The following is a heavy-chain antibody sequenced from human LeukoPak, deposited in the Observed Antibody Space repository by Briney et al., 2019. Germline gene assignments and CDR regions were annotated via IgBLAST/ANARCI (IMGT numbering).Heavy chain of an antibody. Sequence: ASVKVSCKASGYTFTSYGITWVRQAPGQGLEWMGWISAYNGNTKYAQNFQGRVTMTTDTSTDTAYMELRNLRSDDTDFYYCARDDLDCSGNTCYPDNYWGQGTLVAVSS. D-gene: IGHD2-15*01. CDR1: GYTFTSYG. CDR2: ISAYNGNT. CDR3: ARDDLDCSGNTCYPDNY. V-gene: IGHV1-18*01. J-gene: IGHJ4*02.